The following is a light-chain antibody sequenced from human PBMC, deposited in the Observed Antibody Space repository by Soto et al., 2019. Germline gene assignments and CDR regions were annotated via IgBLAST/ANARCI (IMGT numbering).Light chain of an antibody. V-gene: IGKV1-5*01. CDR2: DAS. Sequence: DIQMTQSPSTLSASVGARVTMTCRASQSVSNWLAWYQQKPGKAPKLLIYDASTLEDGVPSRFSGSGSGTEFTLSISSLQPDDYATYYCQQYTSYWTFGQGTKGDIK. CDR3: QQYTSYWT. CDR1: QSVSNW. J-gene: IGKJ1*01.